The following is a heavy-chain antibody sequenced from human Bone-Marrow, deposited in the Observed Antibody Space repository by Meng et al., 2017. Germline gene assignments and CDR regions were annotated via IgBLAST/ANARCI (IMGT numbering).Heavy chain of an antibody. CDR3: ARDRNSGEHTEYNWFDP. CDR1: GYTFTSYY. D-gene: IGHD2-21*01. Sequence: QGRLGQAGGKVKKPGASVKVSCKASGYTFTSYYMHWVRQAPGQGLEWMGIINPSGGSTSYAQKFQGRVTMTRDTSTSTVYMELSSLRSEDTAVYYCARDRNSGEHTEYNWFDPWGQGTLVTVSS. CDR2: INPSGGST. V-gene: IGHV1-46*01. J-gene: IGHJ5*02.